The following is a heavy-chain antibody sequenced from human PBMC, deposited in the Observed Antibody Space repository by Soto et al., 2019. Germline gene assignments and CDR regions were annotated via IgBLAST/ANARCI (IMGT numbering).Heavy chain of an antibody. D-gene: IGHD5-12*01. CDR1: GFTFSSYG. V-gene: IGHV3-33*01. CDR2: IWYDGSNK. J-gene: IGHJ4*02. CDR3: ARDDSPYSGYDRAFDY. Sequence: QVQLVESGGGVVQPGRSLRLSCAASGFTFSSYGMHWVRQAPGKGLEWVAAIWYDGSNKYYADSVKGRFTISRHNSKNTLYRQMNSRRAEDTAVYYCARDDSPYSGYDRAFDYWGQGTLVTVSS.